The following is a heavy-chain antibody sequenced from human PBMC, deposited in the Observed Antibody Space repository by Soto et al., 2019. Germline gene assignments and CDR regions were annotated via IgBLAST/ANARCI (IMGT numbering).Heavy chain of an antibody. CDR1: GSGFSALA. CDR2: VFNDESSI. V-gene: IGHV3-30-3*01. D-gene: IGHD3-16*01. J-gene: IGHJ4*02. CDR3: ATGAAYSYDASRY. Sequence: GGSLRLSCTASGSGFSALAMHWIRQPPGKGLEWVAVVFNDESSISYADSVKGRFTVSRDNSRNTRYLQMTSLRLEDTALYYCATGAAYSYDASRYWGQGTLVTVSS.